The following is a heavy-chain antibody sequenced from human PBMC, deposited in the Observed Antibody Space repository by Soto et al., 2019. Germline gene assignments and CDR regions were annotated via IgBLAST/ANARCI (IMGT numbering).Heavy chain of an antibody. CDR2: INHSGST. Sequence: SEPLSVTCAGYGGSFSGYYWSWIRQPPGKGLEWIGEINHSGSTNYNPSLKSRVTISVDTSKNQFSLKLSSVTAADTAVYYCARAPIVVVVAAPLSFLHWGQGPLVTVSS. CDR3: ARAPIVVVVAAPLSFLH. V-gene: IGHV4-34*01. CDR1: GGSFSGYY. J-gene: IGHJ4*02. D-gene: IGHD2-15*01.